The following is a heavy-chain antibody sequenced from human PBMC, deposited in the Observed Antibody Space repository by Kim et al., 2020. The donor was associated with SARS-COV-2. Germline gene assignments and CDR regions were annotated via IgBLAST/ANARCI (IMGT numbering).Heavy chain of an antibody. CDR3: TRIPATTLAFWDAFDI. V-gene: IGHV3-73*01. Sequence: KGRFTISRDDSKNTAYLEMNGLKTEDTAVYYCTRIPATTLAFWDAFDIWGQGTMVTVSS. D-gene: IGHD1-1*01. J-gene: IGHJ3*02.